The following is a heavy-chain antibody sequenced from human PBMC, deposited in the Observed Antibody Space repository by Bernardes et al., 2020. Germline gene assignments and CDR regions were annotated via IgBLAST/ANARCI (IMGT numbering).Heavy chain of an antibody. Sequence: SETLSLTCTVSGGSISSNNYYWAWIRQPPGKGLEWIGSIYYSGTTYYNPSLKSRVTISIDTSKNQFSLKLSSVTAADTAMYYCARRPYSSGCSDYWGQGTLVSVSS. CDR1: GGSISSNNYY. CDR2: IYYSGTT. CDR3: ARRPYSSGCSDY. V-gene: IGHV4-39*01. D-gene: IGHD6-19*01. J-gene: IGHJ4*02.